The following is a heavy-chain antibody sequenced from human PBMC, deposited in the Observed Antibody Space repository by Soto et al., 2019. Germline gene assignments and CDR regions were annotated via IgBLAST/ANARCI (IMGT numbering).Heavy chain of an antibody. V-gene: IGHV3-49*03. CDR3: TRDFEMVRGALRHYYYGMDV. CDR2: IRSKAYGGTT. J-gene: IGHJ6*02. Sequence: PGGSLRLSCTASGFTFGEYAMSWFRQAPGKGLEWVGFIRSKAYGGTTEYAASVKGRFTISRDDSKSIAYLQMNSLKTEDTAVYYCTRDFEMVRGALRHYYYGMDVWGQGTTVTVSS. D-gene: IGHD3-10*01. CDR1: GFTFGEYA.